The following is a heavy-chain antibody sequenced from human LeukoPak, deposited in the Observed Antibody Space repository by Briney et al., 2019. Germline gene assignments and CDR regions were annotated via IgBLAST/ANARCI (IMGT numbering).Heavy chain of an antibody. Sequence: SETLSLTCAVYGGPFSGYYWSWIRQPPGKGLEWIGEINHSGSTNYNPSLKSRVTISVDTSKNQFSLKLSSVTAADTAVYYCARDKSGHKKYSSGWSNWFDPWGQGTLVTVSS. J-gene: IGHJ5*02. CDR1: GGPFSGYY. CDR3: ARDKSGHKKYSSGWSNWFDP. V-gene: IGHV4-34*01. CDR2: INHSGST. D-gene: IGHD6-19*01.